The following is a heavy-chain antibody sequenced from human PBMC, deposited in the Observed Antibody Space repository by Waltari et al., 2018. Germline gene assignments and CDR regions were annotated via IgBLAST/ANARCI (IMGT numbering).Heavy chain of an antibody. CDR2: IIPIFGTA. D-gene: IGHD2-15*01. Sequence: QVQLVQSGAEVKKPGSSVKVSCKASGGTFSSYAISWVQQAPGQGLEWMGGIIPIFGTANYAQKFQGRVTITADESTSTAYMELSSLRSEDTAVYYCARGLAGTPVYYFDYWGQGTLVTVSS. CDR3: ARGLAGTPVYYFDY. CDR1: GGTFSSYA. V-gene: IGHV1-69*12. J-gene: IGHJ4*02.